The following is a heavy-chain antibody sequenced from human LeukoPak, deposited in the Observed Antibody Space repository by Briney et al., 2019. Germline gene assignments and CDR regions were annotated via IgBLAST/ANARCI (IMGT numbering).Heavy chain of an antibody. J-gene: IGHJ6*03. V-gene: IGHV3-53*01. Sequence: PGGSLRLSCAASGFTVSSNYMSWVRQAPGKGLEWVSVIYSGGSTYYADSVKGRFTISRDNSKNTLYLQMNSLRAEDTAVYYCARDKLEAYDFWSGVSYYCYMDVWGKGTTVTVSS. CDR2: IYSGGST. CDR3: ARDKLEAYDFWSGVSYYCYMDV. CDR1: GFTVSSNY. D-gene: IGHD3-3*01.